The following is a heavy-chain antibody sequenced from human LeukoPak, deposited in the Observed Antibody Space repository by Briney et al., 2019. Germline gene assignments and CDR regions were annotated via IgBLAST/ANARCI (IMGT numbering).Heavy chain of an antibody. Sequence: PGESLKISCKGSGYSFTSYWIGWVRQMPGKGLEWMGVIYPGNSDTIYSPSFQGQVTTSADKSITTAYLLWNSLTASDTAMFYCARQGGGKDTFDIWGQGTMVTVSS. CDR1: GYSFTSYW. D-gene: IGHD3-16*01. CDR2: IYPGNSDT. V-gene: IGHV5-51*01. CDR3: ARQGGGKDTFDI. J-gene: IGHJ3*02.